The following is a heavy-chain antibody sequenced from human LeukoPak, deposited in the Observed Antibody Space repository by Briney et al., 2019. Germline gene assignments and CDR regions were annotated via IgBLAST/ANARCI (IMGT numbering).Heavy chain of an antibody. V-gene: IGHV1-2*02. D-gene: IGHD6-19*01. J-gene: IGHJ4*02. CDR2: INPNSGGT. CDR1: GYTFTGYY. CDR3: ARVRGGFYSSGWEVGFDY. Sequence: ASVKVSCKASGYTFTGYYMHWVRQAPGQGLEWMGWINPNSGGTNYAQKFQGRVTMTRDTSISTAYMELSRLRSDDTPVYYCARVRGGFYSSGWEVGFDYWGQGTLVTVSS.